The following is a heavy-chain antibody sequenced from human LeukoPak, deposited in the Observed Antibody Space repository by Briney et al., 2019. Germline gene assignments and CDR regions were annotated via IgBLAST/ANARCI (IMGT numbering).Heavy chain of an antibody. V-gene: IGHV4-34*01. Sequence: PSETLSLTYAVYGGSFSGYYWSWIRQPPGKGLEWIGEINHSGSTNYNPSLKSRVTISVDTSKNQFSLKLSSVTAADTAVYYCARGQRVIRAIDYWGQGTLVTVSS. CDR1: GGSFSGYY. CDR3: ARGQRVIRAIDY. J-gene: IGHJ4*02. CDR2: INHSGST. D-gene: IGHD3-22*01.